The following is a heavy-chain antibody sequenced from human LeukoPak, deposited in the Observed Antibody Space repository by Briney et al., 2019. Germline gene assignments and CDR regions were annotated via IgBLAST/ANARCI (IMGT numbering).Heavy chain of an antibody. D-gene: IGHD3-16*01. CDR3: ARHTIYSPGGQNWFDP. V-gene: IGHV5-51*01. J-gene: IGHJ5*02. CDR1: GYSFTNYW. Sequence: GESLKISCKASGYSFTNYWIGWVRQMPGKGLEYMGIIYPGDSDTRYSPSFQGQVTISADRSINTVYLQWSALKASDTAIYYCARHTIYSPGGQNWFDPWGQGNLVTVSS. CDR2: IYPGDSDT.